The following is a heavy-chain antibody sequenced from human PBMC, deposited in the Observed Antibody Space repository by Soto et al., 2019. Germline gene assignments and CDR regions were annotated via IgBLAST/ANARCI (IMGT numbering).Heavy chain of an antibody. D-gene: IGHD2-15*01. Sequence: ASVKVPCKASGYTFTSYDINWVRQATGQGLEWMGWMNPNSGNTGYAQKFQGRVTMTRNTSISTAYMELNSLRSEDTAVYYCARGGSGGHYYYYYGMDVWGQGTTVTVSS. CDR2: MNPNSGNT. CDR3: ARGGSGGHYYYYYGMDV. J-gene: IGHJ6*02. V-gene: IGHV1-8*01. CDR1: GYTFTSYD.